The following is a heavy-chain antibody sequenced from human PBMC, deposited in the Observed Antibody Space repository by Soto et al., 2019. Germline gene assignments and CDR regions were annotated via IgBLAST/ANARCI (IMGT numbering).Heavy chain of an antibody. J-gene: IGHJ5*02. Sequence: QVQLVESGGGVVQPGRSLRLSCAASGFTFSNYGLHWVRQAPGKGLERVAVMLYDGRNTYYADSVKGRFTISRDNSKNTLYLQMNSLRAEDTAVYYCAIDLGTTVLPGLHPWGKGTLVIVSS. D-gene: IGHD4-17*01. CDR2: MLYDGRNT. CDR3: AIDLGTTVLPGLHP. V-gene: IGHV3-33*01. CDR1: GFTFSNYG.